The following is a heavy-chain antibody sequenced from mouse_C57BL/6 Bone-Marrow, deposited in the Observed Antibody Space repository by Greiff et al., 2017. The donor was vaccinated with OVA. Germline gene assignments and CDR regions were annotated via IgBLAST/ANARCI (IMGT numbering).Heavy chain of an antibody. CDR3: ARKGGWLRRYFDV. CDR2: IYPGDGDT. J-gene: IGHJ1*03. D-gene: IGHD2-2*01. Sequence: VQLVESGAELVKPGASVKISCKASGYAFSSYWMNWVKQRPGKGLEWIGQIYPGDGDTNYNGKFKGKATLTADKSSSTAYMQLSSLTSEDSAVYFCARKGGWLRRYFDVWGTGTTVTVSS. CDR1: GYAFSSYW. V-gene: IGHV1-80*01.